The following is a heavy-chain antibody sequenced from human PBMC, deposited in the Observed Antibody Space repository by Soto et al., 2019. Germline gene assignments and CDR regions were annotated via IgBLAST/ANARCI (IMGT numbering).Heavy chain of an antibody. CDR2: IWYDGSNK. J-gene: IGHJ4*02. CDR1: GFTFSSYG. D-gene: IGHD3-22*01. Sequence: PGGSLRLSCAASGFTFSSYGMHWVRQAPGKGLEWVAVIWYDGSNKYYADSVKGRFTISRDNSKNTLYLQMNSLRAEDTAVYYCARVENYYDSSGYYGGFDYWGQGTLVTVSS. CDR3: ARVENYYDSSGYYGGFDY. V-gene: IGHV3-33*08.